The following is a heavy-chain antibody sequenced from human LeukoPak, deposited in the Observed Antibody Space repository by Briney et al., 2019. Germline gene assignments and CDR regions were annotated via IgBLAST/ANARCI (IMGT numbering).Heavy chain of an antibody. Sequence: GGSLRLSCAASGFTFSSYAISWVRQTPGKGLEWVSAISGDNPGTYHADSVKGRFIISRDSSKNTLHLQLNSLRAEDTAIYYCAKVILGHCSGAFCYHIDYWGQGTLVTVSS. D-gene: IGHD2-15*01. CDR2: ISGDNPGT. CDR3: AKVILGHCSGAFCYHIDY. CDR1: GFTFSSYA. V-gene: IGHV3-23*01. J-gene: IGHJ4*02.